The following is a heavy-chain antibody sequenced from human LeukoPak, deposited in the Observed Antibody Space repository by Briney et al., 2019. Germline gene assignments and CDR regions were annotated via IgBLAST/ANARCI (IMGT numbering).Heavy chain of an antibody. Sequence: SVKVSCKASGFTFTSSAMQWVRQARGQRLEWIGWIVVGSGNTNYAQKFQERVTITRDTSISTAYMELSRLRSDDTAIYYCARALPSSTGYYNGDSFDIWGQGTMVTISS. V-gene: IGHV1-58*02. J-gene: IGHJ3*02. D-gene: IGHD3-9*01. CDR1: GFTFTSSA. CDR2: IVVGSGNT. CDR3: ARALPSSTGYYNGDSFDI.